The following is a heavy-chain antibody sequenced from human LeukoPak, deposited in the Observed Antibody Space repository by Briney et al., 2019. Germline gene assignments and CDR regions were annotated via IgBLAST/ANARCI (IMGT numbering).Heavy chain of an antibody. V-gene: IGHV4-34*01. J-gene: IGHJ4*02. CDR2: INHSGST. Sequence: KPSETLSLTCAVYGGSFSGYYWSWIRQPPGKGLEWIGEINHSGSTNYNPSLKSRVTISVDTSKNQFSLKLSSVTAADTAVYYCASAGYDILTFDYWGQGTLVTVSS. D-gene: IGHD3-9*01. CDR1: GGSFSGYY. CDR3: ASAGYDILTFDY.